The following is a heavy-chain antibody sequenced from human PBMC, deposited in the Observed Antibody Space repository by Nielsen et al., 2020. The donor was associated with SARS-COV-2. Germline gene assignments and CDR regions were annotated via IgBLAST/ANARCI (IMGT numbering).Heavy chain of an antibody. D-gene: IGHD6-13*01. V-gene: IGHV3-23*01. Sequence: GGSLRLSCAASGFTFSSYSMNWVRQAPGKGVEWVSAISGSGGSTYYAVSVKGRFTISRDNSKKTLYLQMNSLHTDDSAVYYCAKGDGDSWSPFLYVESWGQGTLVTVSS. CDR2: ISGSGGST. J-gene: IGHJ4*02. CDR3: AKGDGDSWSPFLYVES. CDR1: GFTFSSYS.